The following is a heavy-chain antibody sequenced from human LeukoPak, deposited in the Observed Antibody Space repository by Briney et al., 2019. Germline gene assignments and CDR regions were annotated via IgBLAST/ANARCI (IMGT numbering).Heavy chain of an antibody. CDR1: GYTFTNYG. D-gene: IGHD3-10*01. CDR2: MNPNSGNT. V-gene: IGHV1-8*02. CDR3: ARIIGFGEEWYDY. J-gene: IGHJ4*02. Sequence: GASVKVSCKASGYTFTNYGINWVRQATGQGLEWMGWMNPNSGNTGYAQKFQGRVTMTRNTSISTAYMELRSLKYEDTAVYHCARIIGFGEEWYDYWGQGTLVTVSS.